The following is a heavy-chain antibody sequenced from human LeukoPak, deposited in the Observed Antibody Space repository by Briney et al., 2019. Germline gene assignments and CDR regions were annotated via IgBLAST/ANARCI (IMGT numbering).Heavy chain of an antibody. Sequence: ASVKVSCKASGYTLTSYYMHWVRQAPGQGLEWMGIINPSGGSTSYAQKFQGRVTMTRDTSTSTVYMELSSLRSEDTAVYYCARVTRDTYYDFWSGYDYWGQGTLVTVSS. CDR1: GYTLTSYY. D-gene: IGHD3-3*01. CDR2: INPSGGST. V-gene: IGHV1-46*01. J-gene: IGHJ4*02. CDR3: ARVTRDTYYDFWSGYDY.